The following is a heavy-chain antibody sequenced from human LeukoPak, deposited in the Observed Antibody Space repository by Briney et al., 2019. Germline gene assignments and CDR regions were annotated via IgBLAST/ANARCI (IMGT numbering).Heavy chain of an antibody. D-gene: IGHD2-2*01. CDR3: AREAMTHYYYGMDV. CDR2: IYYSGST. Sequence: PSETLSLTCTVSGGSIRTYYWSWIRQLPGKGLEWIGYIYYSGSTNYNPSLKSRVTISVDTSKNQFSLNLSSVTAADTAVYYCAREAMTHYYYGMDVWGQGTTVTVSS. V-gene: IGHV4-59*01. J-gene: IGHJ6*02. CDR1: GGSIRTYY.